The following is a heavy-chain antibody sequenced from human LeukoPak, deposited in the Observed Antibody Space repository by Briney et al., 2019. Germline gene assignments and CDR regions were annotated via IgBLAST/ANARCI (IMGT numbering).Heavy chain of an antibody. V-gene: IGHV3-73*01. J-gene: IGHJ4*02. CDR3: TRLSETTAY. CDR2: IRSKANSYAT. D-gene: IGHD1-1*01. CDR1: GFTFSGSA. Sequence: GGSLRLSCAASGFTFSGSAMHWVRQASGKGLEWVGRIRSKANSYATAYAASVKGRFTISRDDSKNTAYLQMNSLKTEDTALYYCTRLSETTAYWGQGTLVTVSS.